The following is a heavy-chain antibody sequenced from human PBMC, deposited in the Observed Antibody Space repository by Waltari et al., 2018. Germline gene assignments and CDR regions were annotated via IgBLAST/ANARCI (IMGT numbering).Heavy chain of an antibody. CDR1: GYSISSGYY. Sequence: QVQLQESGPGLVKPSETLSLTCAVSGYSISSGYYWGWIRQPPGKGLEWIGSIYLSGSTYCNPAPSSRVTISVGPSKNHFSLKLSSWTAADTAVYYCVRESTIVGVDNNWFDPWGQGTLVTVSS. V-gene: IGHV4-38-2*02. CDR2: IYLSGST. J-gene: IGHJ5*02. D-gene: IGHD3-3*01. CDR3: VRESTIVGVDNNWFDP.